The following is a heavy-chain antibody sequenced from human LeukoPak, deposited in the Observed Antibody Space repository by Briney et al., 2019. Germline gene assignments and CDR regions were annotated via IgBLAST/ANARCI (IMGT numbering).Heavy chain of an antibody. CDR3: ARSNNGGWGYCDY. V-gene: IGHV3-33*01. CDR2: IWYDGSNK. J-gene: IGHJ4*02. D-gene: IGHD3-16*01. CDR1: GFSFSNYG. Sequence: AGGSLRLSCAASGFSFSNYGMHWVRQAPGKGLEWVAVIWYDGSNKYYADSVKGRFTISRDNSKNTLYVQMGSLRAEDTAVYYCARSNNGGWGYCDYWGQGSLVTVSS.